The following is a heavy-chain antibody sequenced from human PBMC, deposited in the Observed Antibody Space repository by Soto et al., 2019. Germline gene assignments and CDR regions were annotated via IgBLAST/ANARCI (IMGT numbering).Heavy chain of an antibody. Sequence: PTLVNPTQTLTLTCTFSGFSLSTSGMRVSWIRRPPGKALEWLARIDWDDDKFYSTSLKTRLTISKDTSKNQVVLTMTNMDPVDTATYYCARISGSYSSGSAFDIWGQGTMVTVSS. V-gene: IGHV2-70*04. J-gene: IGHJ3*02. CDR3: ARISGSYSSGSAFDI. D-gene: IGHD1-26*01. CDR1: GFSLSTSGMR. CDR2: IDWDDDK.